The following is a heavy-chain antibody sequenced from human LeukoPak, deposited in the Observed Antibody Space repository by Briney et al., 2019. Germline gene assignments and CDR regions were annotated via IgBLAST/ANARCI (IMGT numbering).Heavy chain of an antibody. V-gene: IGHV1-2*02. CDR3: ARGRRGSSSLLLHAQFDY. CDR2: INPNSGGT. Sequence: ASVKVSCKASGYTFTGYYMHWVRQAPGQGLEWMGWINPNSGGTNYAQKFQGRVTMTRDTSISTAYMELSRLRSDDTAVYYCARGRRGSSSLLLHAQFDYWGQGTLVTVSS. J-gene: IGHJ4*02. D-gene: IGHD6-6*01. CDR1: GYTFTGYY.